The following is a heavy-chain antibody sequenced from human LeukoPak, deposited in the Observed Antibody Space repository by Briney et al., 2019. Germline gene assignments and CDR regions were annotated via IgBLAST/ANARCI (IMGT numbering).Heavy chain of an antibody. CDR2: ISTYNGDT. D-gene: IGHD4-11*01. V-gene: IGHV1-18*01. CDR3: TRDRGSTITNDY. CDR1: GYTFTNYG. Sequence: GASVKVSCKASGYTFTNYGINWVRQAPGQGLEWMAWISTYNGDTYYAQKFQGRVALTTNTSTRTAYMELRSLRSDDTAVYFCTRDRGSTITNDYRGQGTLVTVSS. J-gene: IGHJ4*02.